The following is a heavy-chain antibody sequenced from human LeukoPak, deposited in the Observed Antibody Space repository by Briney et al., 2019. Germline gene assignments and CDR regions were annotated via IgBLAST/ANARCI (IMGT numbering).Heavy chain of an antibody. CDR3: ARGSSGSCDS. J-gene: IGHJ5*02. CDR2: IKQDGSEK. D-gene: IGHD6-19*01. Sequence: GGSLRLSCAASGFTFSSYGMHWVRQAPGKGLEWVANIKQDGSEKYYVDSVKGRFTISRDNAKNSVNLQMNSLRAEDTAVYYCARGSSGSCDSWGQGTLVSVSS. V-gene: IGHV3-7*04. CDR1: GFTFSSYG.